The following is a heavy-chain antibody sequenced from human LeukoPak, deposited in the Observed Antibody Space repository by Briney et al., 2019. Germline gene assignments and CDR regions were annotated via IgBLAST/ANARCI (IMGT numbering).Heavy chain of an antibody. Sequence: PGGSLRLSCAASGFTFSSYAMSWVRQAPGKGLEWVSAISGSGGSTYYADSVKGRFTISRDNSKNTLYLQMNSLRAEDTAVYYCAKDRGYSYGSSDAFDIWGQGTMVTVSS. CDR2: ISGSGGST. CDR3: AKDRGYSYGSSDAFDI. V-gene: IGHV3-23*01. D-gene: IGHD5-18*01. J-gene: IGHJ3*02. CDR1: GFTFSSYA.